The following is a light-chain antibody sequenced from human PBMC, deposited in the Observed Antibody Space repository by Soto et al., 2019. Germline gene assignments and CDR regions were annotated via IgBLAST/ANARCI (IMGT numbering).Light chain of an antibody. CDR3: LQDYNYPWT. V-gene: IGKV1-6*01. Sequence: AIQMTQSPSSLSASVGDRVTITCRASQGIRNDLGWYQQKPGKAPKLLIYAASSLQSGDPSRFSGSGSGTDCTLTSSSLQQEDWATYYCLQDYNYPWTFGQGTKVEIK. J-gene: IGKJ1*01. CDR1: QGIRND. CDR2: AAS.